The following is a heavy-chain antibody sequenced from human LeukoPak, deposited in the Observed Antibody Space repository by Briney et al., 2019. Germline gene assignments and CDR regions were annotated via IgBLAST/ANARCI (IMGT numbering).Heavy chain of an antibody. Sequence: SETLSLTCAVYGGSFSGYYWSWIRQPPGKGLEWIGEINHSGSTNYNPSLKSRVTISVDTSKNQFSLKLSSVTAADTAVYYCATTGGYSSSWYYWFDPWGQGTLVTVSS. V-gene: IGHV4-34*01. CDR3: ATTGGYSSSWYYWFDP. J-gene: IGHJ5*02. CDR2: INHSGST. CDR1: GGSFSGYY. D-gene: IGHD6-13*01.